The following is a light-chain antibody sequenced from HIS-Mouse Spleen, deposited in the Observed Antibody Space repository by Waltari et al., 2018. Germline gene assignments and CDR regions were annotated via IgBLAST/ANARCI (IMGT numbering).Light chain of an antibody. V-gene: IGLV2-23*01. CDR1: SSDVGSYNL. Sequence: QSALTQPASVSGSPGQSITISCTGTSSDVGSYNLVSWYQQHPGKAPKLMLYEGSKRPSVVSNRFSGSKSGNTASLTISGLQAEDEADYYCCSYAGSSTYVFGTGTKVTVL. CDR3: CSYAGSSTYV. J-gene: IGLJ1*01. CDR2: EGS.